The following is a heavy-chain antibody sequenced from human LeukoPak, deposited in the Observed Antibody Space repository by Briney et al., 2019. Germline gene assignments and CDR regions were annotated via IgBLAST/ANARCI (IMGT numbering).Heavy chain of an antibody. J-gene: IGHJ5*02. CDR3: ARLYDSSTYTNWLDP. CDR1: GGSISSYF. Sequence: PSETLSLTCTVSGGSISSYFWSWVRQPAGKGLEWIGRIYPSGSTNYNPSLKSRITMSVDTSKNQFSVRLSSVTAADTAVYYCARLYDSSTYTNWLDPWGQGTLVTVSS. D-gene: IGHD3-22*01. CDR2: IYPSGST. V-gene: IGHV4-4*07.